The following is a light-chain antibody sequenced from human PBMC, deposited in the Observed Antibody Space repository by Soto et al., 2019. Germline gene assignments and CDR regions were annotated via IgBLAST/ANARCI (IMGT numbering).Light chain of an antibody. J-gene: IGKJ2*01. CDR3: QQCGSLYL. CDR1: QSVSSY. CDR2: ASS. Sequence: EIVLTQSPDTLSFAPGERATLSCRASQSVSSYLSCYQQKSGQAPRLLIYASSNRATGIPARFSGSGSGIDVTLTIICQEPEVVAVYYCQQCGSLYLFCQGNKLDI. V-gene: IGKV3-11*01.